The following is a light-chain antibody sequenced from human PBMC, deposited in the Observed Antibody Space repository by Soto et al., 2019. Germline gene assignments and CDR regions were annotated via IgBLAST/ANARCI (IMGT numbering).Light chain of an antibody. Sequence: DIQMTQSPSSLSASVGDRGTSTCRASQSISSYLNWYQQKPGKAPKLLIYKASNLESGVPSRFSGSGSGTDFTLTISSLQPDDFATYHCQQYESFFPLTFGGGTKVDIK. CDR1: QSISSY. J-gene: IGKJ4*01. CDR2: KAS. V-gene: IGKV1-5*03. CDR3: QQYESFFPLT.